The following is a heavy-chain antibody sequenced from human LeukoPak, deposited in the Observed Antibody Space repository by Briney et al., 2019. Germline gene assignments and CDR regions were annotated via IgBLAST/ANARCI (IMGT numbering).Heavy chain of an antibody. V-gene: IGHV3-30*18. D-gene: IGHD2-2*01. J-gene: IGHJ4*02. Sequence: GSLRLSCAASGFTFSSYGMHWVRQAPGKGLEWVAVISYDGSNKYYADSVKGRFTISRDNSKNTLYLQMNSLRAEDTAVYYCAKVGYCSSTSCPIGYWGQGTLVTVSS. CDR3: AKVGYCSSTSCPIGY. CDR2: ISYDGSNK. CDR1: GFTFSSYG.